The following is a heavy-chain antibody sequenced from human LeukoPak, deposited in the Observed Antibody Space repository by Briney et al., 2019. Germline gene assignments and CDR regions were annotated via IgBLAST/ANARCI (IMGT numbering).Heavy chain of an antibody. V-gene: IGHV1-18*01. CDR2: ISGHNGNT. Sequence: ASVKVSCKASGYTFTSYSISWVRQAPGQGLEWMGWISGHNGNTNYVQKFQGRVTMTTDTSTSTAYMQLTSLTFDDTAVYYCVRGDSGFDYWGQGTLVTVSS. CDR3: VRGDSGFDY. CDR1: GYTFTSYS. J-gene: IGHJ4*02. D-gene: IGHD6-25*01.